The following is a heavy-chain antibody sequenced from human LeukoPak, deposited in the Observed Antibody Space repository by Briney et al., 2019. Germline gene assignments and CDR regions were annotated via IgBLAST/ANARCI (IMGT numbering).Heavy chain of an antibody. CDR2: ISSSGST. J-gene: IGHJ6*03. Sequence: SETLSLTCTVSGDSISSGDYYWSWIRQPAEKGLEWIGRISSSGSTNYNPSLKSRVTISVDTSKNQFSLKLSSVTAADTAVYYCARAITGSSGWYNWGHNYYYYYYMDVWGKGTTVTISS. CDR1: GDSISSGDYY. V-gene: IGHV4-61*02. CDR3: ARAITGSSGWYNWGHNYYYYYYMDV. D-gene: IGHD6-19*01.